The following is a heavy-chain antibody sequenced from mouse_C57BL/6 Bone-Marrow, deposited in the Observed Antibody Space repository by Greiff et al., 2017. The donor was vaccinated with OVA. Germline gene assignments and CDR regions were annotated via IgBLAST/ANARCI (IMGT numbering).Heavy chain of an antibody. V-gene: IGHV1-64*01. CDR3: ARRSTMVHYFDY. Sequence: QVQLQQPGAELVKPGASVKLSCKASGYTFTSYWMHWVKQRPGQGLEWIGMIHPNSGSTNYNEKFKSKATLTVDKSSSTAYMQLSSLTSEDSAVYDCARRSTMVHYFDYWGQGTTLTVSS. D-gene: IGHD2-1*01. CDR2: IHPNSGST. CDR1: GYTFTSYW. J-gene: IGHJ2*01.